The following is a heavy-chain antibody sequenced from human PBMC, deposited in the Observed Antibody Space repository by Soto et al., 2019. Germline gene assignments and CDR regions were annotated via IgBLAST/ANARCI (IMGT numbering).Heavy chain of an antibody. CDR1: CGSVINYY. CDR3: ARLAPRYRIRDYNYHSLDF. V-gene: IGHV4-59*02. D-gene: IGHD1-20*01. Sequence: SETLSLTCTFSCGSVINYYWTWIRQPPGKGLEGISYINYSGSTDHSPSLKSRVTISLDTSKNQFSLRLISVTAADTAVYYCARLAPRYRIRDYNYHSLDFWGQGTTVTVSS. CDR2: INYSGST. J-gene: IGHJ6*02.